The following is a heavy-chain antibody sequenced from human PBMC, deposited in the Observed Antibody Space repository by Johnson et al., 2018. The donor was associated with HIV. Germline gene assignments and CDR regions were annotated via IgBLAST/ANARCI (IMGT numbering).Heavy chain of an antibody. D-gene: IGHD4-17*01. CDR1: GFTFSSYG. Sequence: QVKLVESWGGVVQPGRSLRLSCAASGFTFSSYGMHWVRQAPGKGLEWVAFIRYDGSNKYYADSVKGRFTISRDNSKNTLYLQMNSLRAEDTAVYYCAKMVHGEPPWPFDIWGQGTMVTVSS. J-gene: IGHJ3*02. CDR2: IRYDGSNK. V-gene: IGHV3-30*02. CDR3: AKMVHGEPPWPFDI.